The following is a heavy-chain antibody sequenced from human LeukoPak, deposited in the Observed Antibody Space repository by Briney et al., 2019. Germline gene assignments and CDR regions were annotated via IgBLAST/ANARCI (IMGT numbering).Heavy chain of an antibody. CDR1: GGSIASSSYY. CDR3: ARDLLDYYGSGSYYRDDY. J-gene: IGHJ4*02. CDR2: IYHSGST. Sequence: PSETLSLTCSVSGGSIASSSYYWGWIRQPPGKGLEWIGSIYHSGSTYYNPSLKSRVTISVDTSKNQFSLKLSSVTAADTAVYYCARDLLDYYGSGSYYRDDYWGQGTLVTVSS. D-gene: IGHD3-10*01. V-gene: IGHV4-39*07.